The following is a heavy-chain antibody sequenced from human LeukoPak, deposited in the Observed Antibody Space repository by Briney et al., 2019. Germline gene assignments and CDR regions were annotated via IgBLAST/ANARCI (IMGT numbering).Heavy chain of an antibody. J-gene: IGHJ4*02. Sequence: PGGSLRLSCAASGFTFSDYYMSWIRQAPGKGLEWVSYISSSGSTIYYADSVKGRFTISRDNSKNTLYLQMNSLRAEDTAVYYCAKDYDILTGYYSDYWGQGTLVTVSS. D-gene: IGHD3-9*01. CDR2: ISSSGSTI. V-gene: IGHV3-11*01. CDR3: AKDYDILTGYYSDY. CDR1: GFTFSDYY.